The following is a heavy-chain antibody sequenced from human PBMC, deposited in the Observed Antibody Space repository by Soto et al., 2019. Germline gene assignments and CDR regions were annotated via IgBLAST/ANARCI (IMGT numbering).Heavy chain of an antibody. V-gene: IGHV4-39*01. CDR2: IYYSGST. CDR3: ASNGYYYYGMDV. Sequence: SETLSLTCTVSGGSISSSSYYWGWIRQPPGRGLEWIGSIYYSGSTYYNPSLKNRVTKSVDTSKNQFYLKLSSVTAEDTAVYYCASNGYYYYGMDVWGQGTTVTVSS. CDR1: GGSISSSSYY. J-gene: IGHJ6*02. D-gene: IGHD4-17*01.